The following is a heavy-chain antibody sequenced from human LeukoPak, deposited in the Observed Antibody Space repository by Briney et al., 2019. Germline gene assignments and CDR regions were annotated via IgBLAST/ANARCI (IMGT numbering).Heavy chain of an antibody. D-gene: IGHD2-2*01. CDR3: ARDIVVIPVAGEWSYYYYMDV. V-gene: IGHV1-69*06. CDR1: GGTFSNYA. Sequence: ASVKVSCKASGGTFSNYAISWVRQAPGQGLEWMGGIIPIFGTANYAQKFQGRVSITADKSTSTAYMELSSLRSEDTAVYYCARDIVVIPVAGEWSYYYYMDVWGKGTTVTVSS. J-gene: IGHJ6*03. CDR2: IIPIFGTA.